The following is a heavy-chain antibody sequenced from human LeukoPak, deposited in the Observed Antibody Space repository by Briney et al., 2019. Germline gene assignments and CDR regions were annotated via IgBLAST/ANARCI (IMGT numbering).Heavy chain of an antibody. CDR2: ISGSGGST. Sequence: PGGSLRLSCAASGFTFSSYWMSWVRQAPGKGLEWVSAISGSGGSTYYADSVKGRFTISRDNSKNTLYLQMNSLRAEDTAVYYCAKWLVGVVPAAGYYWGQGTLVTVSS. CDR1: GFTFSSYW. CDR3: AKWLVGVVPAAGYY. J-gene: IGHJ4*02. D-gene: IGHD2-2*01. V-gene: IGHV3-23*01.